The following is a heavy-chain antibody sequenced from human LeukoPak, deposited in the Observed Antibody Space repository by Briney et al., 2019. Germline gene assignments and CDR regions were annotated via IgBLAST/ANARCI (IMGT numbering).Heavy chain of an antibody. V-gene: IGHV3-30*18. CDR3: AKDMGDIAILSDE. J-gene: IGHJ4*02. CDR1: GFTFTNYG. Sequence: PGGSLRLSCAASGFTFTNYGMHWVRQAPGKGLEWVALVSSDGNNKYSADSVKGRFTISRDNSKNTVYLQMNSLRVEDTAVYYCAKDMGDIAILSDEWGQGTLVTVSS. D-gene: IGHD5-18*01. CDR2: VSSDGNNK.